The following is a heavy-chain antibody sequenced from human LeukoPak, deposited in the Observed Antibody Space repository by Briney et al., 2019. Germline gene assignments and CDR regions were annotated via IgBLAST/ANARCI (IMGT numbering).Heavy chain of an antibody. Sequence: GGSLRLSCAASGFTFTRYWMAWVRQAPGKGLEWVANIKQDGSEQYHVDSVRGRFTMSRDNARSSLYLQMDFRRAEDTAVYYCARVSRSGYYGEYWGQGTPVTVSS. CDR3: ARVSRSGYYGEY. J-gene: IGHJ4*02. CDR1: GFTFTRYW. V-gene: IGHV3-7*01. CDR2: IKQDGSEQ. D-gene: IGHD3-3*01.